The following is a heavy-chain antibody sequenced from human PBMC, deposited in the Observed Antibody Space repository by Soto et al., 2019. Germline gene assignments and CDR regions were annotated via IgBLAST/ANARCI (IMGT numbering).Heavy chain of an antibody. J-gene: IGHJ6*03. V-gene: IGHV4-34*01. CDR1: GGSFSGYY. D-gene: IGHD4-4*01. CDR2: INHSGST. Sequence: QVQLQQWGAGLLKPSETLSLTCAVYGGSFSGYYWSWIRQPPGKGLEWIGEINHSGSTNYNPSLKSRVTISVDTSKNQFSLKLSSVTAADTAVYYCARGRVMTTVTTHHYYYYMDVWGKGTTVTVSS. CDR3: ARGRVMTTVTTHHYYYYMDV.